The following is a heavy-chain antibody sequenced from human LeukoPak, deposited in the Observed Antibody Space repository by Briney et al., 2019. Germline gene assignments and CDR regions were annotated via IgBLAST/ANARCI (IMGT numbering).Heavy chain of an antibody. V-gene: IGHV3-21*01. J-gene: IGHJ6*04. CDR1: GFTFSSYS. CDR3: AREYSSSWPYYYYGMDV. Sequence: PGGSLRLSCAASGFTFSSYSMNWVRQASGKGLEWVSSISSSSSYIYYADSVKGRFTISRDNAKNSLYLQMNSLRAEDTAVYYCAREYSSSWPYYYYGMDVWGKGTTVTVSS. CDR2: ISSSSSYI. D-gene: IGHD6-13*01.